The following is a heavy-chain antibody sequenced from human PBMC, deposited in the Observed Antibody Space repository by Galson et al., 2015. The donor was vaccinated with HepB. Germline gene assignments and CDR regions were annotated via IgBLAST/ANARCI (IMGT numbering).Heavy chain of an antibody. D-gene: IGHD3-3*01. CDR3: AKAQPPITILTEYFQH. Sequence: SLRLSCAASGFTFSSYAMSWVRQAPGKGLEWVSAISGSGGSTYYADSVKGRFTISRDNSKNTLYLQMNSLRAEDTAVYYCAKAQPPITILTEYFQHWGQGTLVTVSS. V-gene: IGHV3-23*01. CDR2: ISGSGGST. J-gene: IGHJ1*01. CDR1: GFTFSSYA.